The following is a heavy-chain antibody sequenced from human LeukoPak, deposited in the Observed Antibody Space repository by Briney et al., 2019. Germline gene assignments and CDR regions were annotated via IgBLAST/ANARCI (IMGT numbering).Heavy chain of an antibody. D-gene: IGHD4-17*01. Sequence: GESLKISCKGSGYSFTNYWIGWVRQKPGKGLEWMGIMYPGDSDTRYSPSFPGQVTISADKSISTTYLQWSSLKASDTAMYYCIRRGDSGDYGRLLDWGQGTLVTVSS. J-gene: IGHJ4*02. V-gene: IGHV5-51*01. CDR2: MYPGDSDT. CDR3: IRRGDSGDYGRLLD. CDR1: GYSFTNYW.